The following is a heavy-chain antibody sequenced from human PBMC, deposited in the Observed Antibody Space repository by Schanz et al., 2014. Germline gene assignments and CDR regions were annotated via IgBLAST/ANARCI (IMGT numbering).Heavy chain of an antibody. CDR1: GFTVNNYA. CDR2: ITRQGTT. D-gene: IGHD6-19*01. Sequence: EVLLLESGGRVERPGGSLRLSCAASGFTVNNYAMNWVRQAPGRGLEWVSGITRQGTTYYADFVKGRFSISRDLSSNTLYLQMNSLRADDSAIYYCAKDHPSSGWPAFDVWGQGTQVTVSS. CDR3: AKDHPSSGWPAFDV. J-gene: IGHJ4*02. V-gene: IGHV3-23*01.